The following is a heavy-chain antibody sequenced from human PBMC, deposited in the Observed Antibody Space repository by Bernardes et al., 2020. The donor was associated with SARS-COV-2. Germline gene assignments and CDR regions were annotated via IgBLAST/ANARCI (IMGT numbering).Heavy chain of an antibody. CDR2: IWYDGSNK. CDR3: ARDLSYYYGMDV. J-gene: IGHJ6*02. CDR1: GFTFSSYG. V-gene: IGHV3-33*01. Sequence: GGSLRLFCAASGFTFSSYGMHWVRQAPGKGLEWVAVIWYDGSNKYYADSVKGRFTISRDNSKNTLYLQMNSLRAEDTAVYYCARDLSYYYGMDVWGQGTTVTVSS.